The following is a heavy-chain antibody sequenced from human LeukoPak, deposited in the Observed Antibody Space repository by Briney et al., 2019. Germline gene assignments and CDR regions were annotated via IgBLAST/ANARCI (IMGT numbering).Heavy chain of an antibody. J-gene: IGHJ4*02. V-gene: IGHV4-34*01. CDR3: ARAPGRMVVAATWPLYFDY. CDR1: GGSFSGYY. D-gene: IGHD2-15*01. Sequence: SETLSLTCAVYGGSFSGYYWSWIRQPPGKGLEWIGEINHSGSTNYNPSLKRRVTISVDMYKNKFALKPSYVTAADTAVYYCARAPGRMVVAATWPLYFDYWGQGTLVTVSS. CDR2: INHSGST.